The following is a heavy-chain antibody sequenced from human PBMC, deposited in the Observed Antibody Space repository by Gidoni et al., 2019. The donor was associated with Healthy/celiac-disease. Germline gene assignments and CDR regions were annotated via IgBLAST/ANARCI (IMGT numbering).Heavy chain of an antibody. V-gene: IGHV3-21*01. D-gene: IGHD3-22*01. CDR2: ISSSSSYI. Sequence: EVQLVESGGGLVKPGGSLRLSCAASGFHFSSYSMNWVRQAPGKGLEWVSSISSSSSYIYYADSVKGRFTISRDNAKNSLYLQMNSLRAEDTAVYYCARDTPGTRYYDSSGYSDYWGQGTLVTVSS. CDR3: ARDTPGTRYYDSSGYSDY. CDR1: GFHFSSYS. J-gene: IGHJ4*02.